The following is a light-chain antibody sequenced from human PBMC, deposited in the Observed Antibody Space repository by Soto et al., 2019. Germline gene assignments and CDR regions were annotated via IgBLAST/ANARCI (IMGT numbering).Light chain of an antibody. CDR2: AAS. CDR3: LQHNSYPWT. J-gene: IGKJ1*01. V-gene: IGKV1-17*01. CDR1: QSISSY. Sequence: SRMAQAPSSMSASVGGRVTVTCGASQSISSYLNWYQQEPGKAPKVLIYAASSLQSGVPSRFRGSGSGTEFTLTITSLQPEDFATYYCLQHNSYPWTFGQGTRWIS.